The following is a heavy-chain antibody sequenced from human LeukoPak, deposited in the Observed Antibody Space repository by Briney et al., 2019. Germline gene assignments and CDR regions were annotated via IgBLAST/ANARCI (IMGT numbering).Heavy chain of an antibody. V-gene: IGHV4-39*07. Sequence: SETLSLTCTVSGGSISSSSYYWGWIRQPPGKGLEWIGSIYYSGSTYYNPSLKSRVTISVDTSKNQFSLKLSSVTAADTAVYYCARAPGHYDFWSGYFHSLTNWFDPWGQGTLVTVSS. CDR1: GGSISSSSYY. CDR3: ARAPGHYDFWSGYFHSLTNWFDP. CDR2: IYYSGST. J-gene: IGHJ5*02. D-gene: IGHD3-3*01.